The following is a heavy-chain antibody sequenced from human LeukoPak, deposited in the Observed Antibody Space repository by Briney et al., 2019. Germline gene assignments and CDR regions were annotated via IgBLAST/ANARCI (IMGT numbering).Heavy chain of an antibody. J-gene: IGHJ5*02. V-gene: IGHV5-51*01. CDR1: GYSFTSYW. CDR2: IYPGDSDT. D-gene: IGHD3-10*01. CDR3: ARQWDYGSGSYYFSEFDP. Sequence: GESLKISCKGSGYSFTSYWIGWVRQMPGKGLEWMGIIYPGDSDTRYSPSFQGQVTISADKSISTAYLQWISLKASDTAMYYCARQWDYGSGSYYFSEFDPWGQGTLVTVSS.